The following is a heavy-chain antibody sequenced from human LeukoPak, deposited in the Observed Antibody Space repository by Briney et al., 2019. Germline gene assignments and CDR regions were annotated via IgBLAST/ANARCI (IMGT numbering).Heavy chain of an antibody. V-gene: IGHV3-30*02. CDR1: GFTFSSYG. CDR3: AGRYCSSTSCYSDY. CDR2: IRYDGSNK. J-gene: IGHJ4*02. Sequence: PGGSLRLSCAASGFTFSSYGMHWVRQAPGKGLEWVAFIRYDGSNKYYADSVKGRFTISRDNSKNTQYLQMNSLRAEDTAVYYCAGRYCSSTSCYSDYWGQGTLVTVSS. D-gene: IGHD2-2*02.